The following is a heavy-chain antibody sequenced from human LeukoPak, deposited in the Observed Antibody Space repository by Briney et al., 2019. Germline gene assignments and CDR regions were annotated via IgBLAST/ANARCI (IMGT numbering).Heavy chain of an antibody. Sequence: SETLSLTCTVSGGSITNYYWSWTRQPPGEGLEWIGYVYASGATNSNPSLKSRVTISVDTSKNQFSLKLSSVTAADTAVYYCARHGKGVTYFYTFDTWGQGTVVAVSS. V-gene: IGHV4-59*08. J-gene: IGHJ3*02. CDR1: GGSITNYY. CDR2: VYASGAT. D-gene: IGHD2/OR15-2a*01. CDR3: ARHGKGVTYFYTFDT.